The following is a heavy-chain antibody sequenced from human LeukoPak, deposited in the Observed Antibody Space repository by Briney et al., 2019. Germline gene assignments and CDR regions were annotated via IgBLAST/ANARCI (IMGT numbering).Heavy chain of an antibody. D-gene: IGHD3-10*01. V-gene: IGHV4-4*07. Sequence: SETLSLTCTVSGGSISSDYWSWIRQPAGKRLEWIGRIYTSGSTNYNPSLKSRVTMSVDTSKNQFFLKLSSATAADTAVYYCARENDAYYRAYDIWGQGTLVTVSS. CDR3: ARENDAYYRAYDI. CDR2: IYTSGST. CDR1: GGSISSDY. J-gene: IGHJ3*02.